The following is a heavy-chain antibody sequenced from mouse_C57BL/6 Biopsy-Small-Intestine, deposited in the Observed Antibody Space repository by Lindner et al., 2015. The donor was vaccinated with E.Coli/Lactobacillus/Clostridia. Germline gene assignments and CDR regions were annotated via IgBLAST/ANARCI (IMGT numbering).Heavy chain of an antibody. J-gene: IGHJ3*01. CDR3: ARDYFYGSNSFLY. D-gene: IGHD1-1*01. V-gene: IGHV1-5*01. CDR1: DYTFTSYW. Sequence: VQLQESGTVLTRPGTSVKMSCKTSDYTFTSYWMHWVKQRPGQGLEWIGTIYPGNGDTTYNQNFKGKAKLTAVTSASTVYMELSSLTNADSAVYYCARDYFYGSNSFLYWGQGTLVTVSA. CDR2: IYPGNGDT.